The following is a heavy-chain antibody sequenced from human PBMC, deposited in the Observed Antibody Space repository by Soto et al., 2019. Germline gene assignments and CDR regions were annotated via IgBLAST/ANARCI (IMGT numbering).Heavy chain of an antibody. CDR3: ARGRYGDY. Sequence: QVHLVQSGAEVKKPGASVKVSCKASGYTFTSYGITWVRQAPGQGLEWMGWISAHNGNTDYAQKLQGRVIVTRDTSTSTADRELRSPRPDATAVYYCARGRYGDYWGQGALVTVSS. CDR1: GYTFTSYG. J-gene: IGHJ4*02. CDR2: ISAHNGNT. D-gene: IGHD1-1*01. V-gene: IGHV1-18*01.